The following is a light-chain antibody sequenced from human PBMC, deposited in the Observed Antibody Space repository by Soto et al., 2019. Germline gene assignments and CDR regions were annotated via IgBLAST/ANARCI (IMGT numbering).Light chain of an antibody. V-gene: IGLV6-57*02. CDR3: QSYDSNSVI. CDR1: SGDIASAY. Sequence: NFMLTQPHSVSESPGKTVTISCTGSSGDIASAYVQWYQQRPGSAPTTLIYEDNQRPSGVPGRFSGSIDSSSNSASLTISGLQTEDEADYYCQSYDSNSVIFGGGTQLTVL. CDR2: EDN. J-gene: IGLJ2*01.